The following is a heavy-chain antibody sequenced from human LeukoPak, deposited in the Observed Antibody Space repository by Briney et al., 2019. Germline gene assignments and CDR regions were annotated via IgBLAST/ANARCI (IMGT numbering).Heavy chain of an antibody. CDR2: IYTSGST. CDR3: AGMVRGVPAPYYFDY. J-gene: IGHJ4*02. D-gene: IGHD3-10*01. Sequence: SETLSLTCTVSGGSISSYYWSWIRQPAGKGLEWIGRIYTSGSTNYNPSLKSRVTMSVDTSKNQFSLKLSSVTAADTAVYYCAGMVRGVPAPYYFDYWGQGTLVTVSS. CDR1: GGSISSYY. V-gene: IGHV4-4*07.